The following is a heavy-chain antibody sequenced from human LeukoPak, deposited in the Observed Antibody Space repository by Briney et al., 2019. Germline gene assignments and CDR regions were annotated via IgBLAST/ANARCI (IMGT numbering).Heavy chain of an antibody. Sequence: GGSLRLSCAASGFTFSSYGMSWVRQAPGKGLEWVSAISGSGGSTYYADSVKGRFTISRDNSKNTLYLQMNSLRAEDTAVYYCAKGPYCGGDCYSVYWYFDLWGRGTLVTVSS. V-gene: IGHV3-23*01. J-gene: IGHJ2*01. CDR3: AKGPYCGGDCYSVYWYFDL. CDR1: GFTFSSYG. D-gene: IGHD2-21*02. CDR2: ISGSGGST.